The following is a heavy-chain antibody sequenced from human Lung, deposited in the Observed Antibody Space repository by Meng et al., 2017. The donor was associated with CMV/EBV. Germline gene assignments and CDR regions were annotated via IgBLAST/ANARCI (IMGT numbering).Heavy chain of an antibody. J-gene: IGHJ4*02. Sequence: GSLRLXCTVSGGSVISGSYYWSWIRQPPGKGLEWIGYIYYSGSTNYNPSLKSRVTMSMDTSKNQFSLKLSSVTPADTAVYYCAAGPPSSSSSLVDYWGQGTLVTVSS. CDR2: IYYSGST. D-gene: IGHD6-6*01. CDR3: AAGPPSSSSSLVDY. CDR1: GGSVISGSYY. V-gene: IGHV4-61*01.